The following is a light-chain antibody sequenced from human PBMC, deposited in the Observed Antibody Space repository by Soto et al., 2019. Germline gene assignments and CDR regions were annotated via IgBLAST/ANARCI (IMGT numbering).Light chain of an antibody. CDR1: QSIGRF. Sequence: DIQMTQSPSTLPASVGDRVTITCRASQSIGRFLAWYQHQPGKAPKPLIYDASTLESGVPSRFSGTGSGTEFTFSITSLQPEDFGTYYCQQCYMGWTFGQGTKVDIK. V-gene: IGKV1-5*01. CDR3: QQCYMGWT. J-gene: IGKJ1*01. CDR2: DAS.